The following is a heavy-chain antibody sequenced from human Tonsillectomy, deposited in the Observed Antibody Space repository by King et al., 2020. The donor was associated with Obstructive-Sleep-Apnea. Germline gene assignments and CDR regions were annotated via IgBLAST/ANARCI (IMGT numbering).Heavy chain of an antibody. CDR3: AKGQWLVRGGYYFDY. V-gene: IGHV3-9*01. Sequence: VQLVESGGGLVQPGRSLRLSCAASGFTFDDYAMHWVRQAPGKGLEWVSGISWNSGSIGYAVSVKGRFTISRDNAKNSLYLQMNSLRAEDTALYYCAKGQWLVRGGYYFDYWGQGTLVTVSS. J-gene: IGHJ4*02. D-gene: IGHD6-19*01. CDR2: ISWNSGSI. CDR1: GFTFDDYA.